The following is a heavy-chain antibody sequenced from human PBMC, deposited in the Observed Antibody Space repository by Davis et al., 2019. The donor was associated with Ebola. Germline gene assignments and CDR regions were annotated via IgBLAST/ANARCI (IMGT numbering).Heavy chain of an antibody. CDR2: INPNSGGT. D-gene: IGHD4-17*01. J-gene: IGHJ6*02. CDR3: ARGGYGDYVGVGMDV. Sequence: ASVKVSCKASGYTFTGYYMHWVRQAPGQGLEWMGWINPNSGGTNYAQKFQGRVTMTRDTPISTAYMELSRMRSDDTAVYYCARGGYGDYVGVGMDVWGQGTTVTVSS. V-gene: IGHV1-2*02. CDR1: GYTFTGYY.